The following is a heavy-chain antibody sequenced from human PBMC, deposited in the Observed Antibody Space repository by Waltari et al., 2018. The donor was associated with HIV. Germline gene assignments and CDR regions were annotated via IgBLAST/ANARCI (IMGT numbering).Heavy chain of an antibody. V-gene: IGHV3-7*01. CDR1: GFTFSSYW. Sequence: EVQLVESGGGLVQPGGSLRLSCAAAGFTFSSYWMSWFRQAPGKGLEWVANIKQDGSEKYYVDSVKGRFTISRDNAKNSLYLQMNSLRAEDTAVYYCARSPTIFVVPYWGQGTLVTVSS. D-gene: IGHD3-3*01. CDR2: IKQDGSEK. CDR3: ARSPTIFVVPY. J-gene: IGHJ4*02.